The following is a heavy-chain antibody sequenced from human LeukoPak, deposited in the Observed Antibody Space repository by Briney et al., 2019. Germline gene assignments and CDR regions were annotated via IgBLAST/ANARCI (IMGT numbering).Heavy chain of an antibody. Sequence: ASVKVSCKASGYTFTSYGISWVRQAPGQGLEWMGWISAYHGNTNYAQKLQCRVTMTTDTSTSTAYMELRSLRSDDTAVYYCARDAGYYDFWSGERFDPWGQGTLVTVSS. CDR3: ARDAGYYDFWSGERFDP. CDR1: GYTFTSYG. D-gene: IGHD3-3*01. V-gene: IGHV1-18*01. CDR2: ISAYHGNT. J-gene: IGHJ5*02.